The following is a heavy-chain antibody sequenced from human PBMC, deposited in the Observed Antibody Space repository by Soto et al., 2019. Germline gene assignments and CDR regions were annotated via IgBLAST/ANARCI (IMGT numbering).Heavy chain of an antibody. J-gene: IGHJ6*02. D-gene: IGHD6-6*01. CDR1: GYTFTSYG. CDR2: ISAYNGNT. V-gene: IGHV1-18*01. Sequence: ASVKVSCKASGYTFTSYGISWVRLAPGQGLERMRWISAYNGNTNYAQKLQGRVTMTTDTSTSTAYMELRSLRSDDTAVYYCARVGRSSSSATGYYYYGMDVWGQGTTVTVSS. CDR3: ARVGRSSSSATGYYYYGMDV.